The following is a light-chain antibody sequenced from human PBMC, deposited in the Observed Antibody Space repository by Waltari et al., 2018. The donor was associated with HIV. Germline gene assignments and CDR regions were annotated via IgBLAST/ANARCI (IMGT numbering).Light chain of an antibody. V-gene: IGLV2-14*01. CDR2: KVD. CDR1: DRDFGFYNF. CDR3: ASYTANDTVI. Sequence: SGLTQPASLSGFPGQSITISCTGADRDFGFYNFISWYQQHPGKVPTVILSKVDRPASGISDLFSGSKSGNTASLTISGLQTEDEAVYYCASYTANDTVIFAGGTTVTVL. J-gene: IGLJ2*01.